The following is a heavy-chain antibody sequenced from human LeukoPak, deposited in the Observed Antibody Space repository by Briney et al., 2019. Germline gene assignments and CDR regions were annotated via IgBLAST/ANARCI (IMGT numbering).Heavy chain of an antibody. J-gene: IGHJ4*02. Sequence: SETLSLTCAVYGGSFSGYYWSWIRQPPGKGLEWIGEINHSGSTNYNPSLKSRVTMSVDTSKNQFSLKLSSVTAADTAVYYCARGRTEQNYYDSSGYYYYFDYWGQGTLVTVSS. CDR3: ARGRTEQNYYDSSGYYYYFDY. CDR1: GGSFSGYY. D-gene: IGHD3-22*01. V-gene: IGHV4-34*01. CDR2: INHSGST.